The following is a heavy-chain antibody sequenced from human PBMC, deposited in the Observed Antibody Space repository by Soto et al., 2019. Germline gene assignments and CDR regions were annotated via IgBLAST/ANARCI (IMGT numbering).Heavy chain of an antibody. V-gene: IGHV3-33*06. D-gene: IGHD5-12*01. J-gene: IGHJ6*03. Sequence: GGSLRLSCAASAFTFSDYYMGWIRQAPGKGLEWLADIRYDGNNIYYADSVKGRFTISRDNSKNTLYLQMNSLRAEDTAVYYCAKNVGSITYYYYMDVWGKGTTVTVSS. CDR3: AKNVGSITYYYYMDV. CDR1: AFTFSDYY. CDR2: IRYDGNNI.